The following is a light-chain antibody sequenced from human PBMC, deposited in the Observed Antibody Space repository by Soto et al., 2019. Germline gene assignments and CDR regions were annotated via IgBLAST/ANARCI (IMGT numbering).Light chain of an antibody. Sequence: QSVLTQPASVSGSPGQSITISCTGTSSDVGGYNSVSWYQQHPGKAPKLMIYDVSNRPSGVSNRFSGSKSGNTASLTISGLQAEDEADYYCSSYTSSSTPLYVFGTETKLTVL. V-gene: IGLV2-14*01. CDR2: DVS. CDR3: SSYTSSSTPLYV. CDR1: SSDVGGYNS. J-gene: IGLJ1*01.